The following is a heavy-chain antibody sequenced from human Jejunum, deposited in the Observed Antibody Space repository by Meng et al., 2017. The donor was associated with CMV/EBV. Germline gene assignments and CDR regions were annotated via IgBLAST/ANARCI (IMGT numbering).Heavy chain of an antibody. Sequence: CTPSAYTFVTYGVAWVRQAPGRGLGWLGWISGYNGYTFYAQNVQGRVTMTTDTSTTTTYMELRSLRSDDTAMYYCARKWDDAFDIWGQGTMVTVSS. CDR1: AYTFVTYG. V-gene: IGHV1-18*01. CDR3: ARKWDDAFDI. J-gene: IGHJ3*02. D-gene: IGHD1-26*01. CDR2: ISGYNGYT.